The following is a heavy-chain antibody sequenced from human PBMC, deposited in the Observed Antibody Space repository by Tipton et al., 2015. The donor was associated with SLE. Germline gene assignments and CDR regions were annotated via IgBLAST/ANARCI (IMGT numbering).Heavy chain of an antibody. J-gene: IGHJ2*01. CDR1: GGSISSSSYY. Sequence: TLSLTCTVSGGSISSSSYYWGWIRQPPGKGLEWIGSIYYSGSTYYNPSLKSRVTISVDTSKNQFSLKLSSVTAADTAVYYCARGRYSHWYFDLWGRGTLVTVAS. CDR3: ARGRYSHWYFDL. CDR2: IYYSGST. D-gene: IGHD2-21*01. V-gene: IGHV4-39*01.